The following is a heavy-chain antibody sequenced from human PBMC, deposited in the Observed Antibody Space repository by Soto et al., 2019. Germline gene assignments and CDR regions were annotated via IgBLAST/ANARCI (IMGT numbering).Heavy chain of an antibody. Sequence: EVQLLESGGGLVQPGGSLRLSCAASGFTFSSYAMSWLRQAPGKGLEWVSAISGSGGSTYYADSVKGRFTISRDNSKNTLYLQMNSLRAEDTAVYSCAKGYCSGGSCYPTPFYHDYWGQGTLVTVSS. D-gene: IGHD2-15*01. V-gene: IGHV3-23*01. CDR2: ISGSGGST. CDR3: AKGYCSGGSCYPTPFYHDY. J-gene: IGHJ4*02. CDR1: GFTFSSYA.